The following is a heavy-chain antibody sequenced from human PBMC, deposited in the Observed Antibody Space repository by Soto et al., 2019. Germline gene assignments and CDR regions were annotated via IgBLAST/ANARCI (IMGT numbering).Heavy chain of an antibody. J-gene: IGHJ3*02. CDR3: ARVIYGSGSGRAFDI. CDR2: ISAYNGNT. D-gene: IGHD3-10*01. V-gene: IGHV1-18*01. Sequence: GASVKVSCKASGYTFTNYGISWVRQAPGQGLEWMGWISAYNGNTNYAQKLQGRVTMTTDTSTSTAYMELRSLRSDDTAVYYCARVIYGSGSGRAFDIWGQGTMVTVSS. CDR1: GYTFTNYG.